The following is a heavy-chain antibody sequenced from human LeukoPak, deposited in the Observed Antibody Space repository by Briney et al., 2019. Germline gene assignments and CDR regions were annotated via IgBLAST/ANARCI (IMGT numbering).Heavy chain of an antibody. D-gene: IGHD6-19*01. Sequence: PGRSLRLSCAASGFTFSSYAMHWVRQAPGKGLEWVAVISYDGSNKYYADSVKGRFTISRDNSKNTLYLQMNSLRAEDTAVYYCARGESSGSVWGQGTLVTVSS. CDR3: ARGESSGSV. J-gene: IGHJ4*02. V-gene: IGHV3-30-3*01. CDR2: ISYDGSNK. CDR1: GFTFSSYA.